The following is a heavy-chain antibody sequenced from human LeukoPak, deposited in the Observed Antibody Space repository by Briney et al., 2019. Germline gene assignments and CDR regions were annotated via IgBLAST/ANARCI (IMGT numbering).Heavy chain of an antibody. J-gene: IGHJ4*02. CDR3: ARLHPYSSGYTSDY. D-gene: IGHD6-19*01. V-gene: IGHV1-8*01. CDR1: GFTFTSYD. CDR2: MNPDSGNT. Sequence: ASVKVSCKASGFTFTSYDIYWVRQATGQGLEWMGWMNPDSGNTAYAQKFQGRVTITADESTSTAYMELSSLRSDDTAVYYCARLHPYSSGYTSDYWGQGTLVTVSS.